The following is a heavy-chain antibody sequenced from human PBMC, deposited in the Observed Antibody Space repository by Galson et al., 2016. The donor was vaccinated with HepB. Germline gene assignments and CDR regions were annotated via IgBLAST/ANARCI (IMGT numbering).Heavy chain of an antibody. CDR3: ARLNVVSLAAILFGADTVDPLDY. Sequence: QSGAEVKKPGESLGISCKASGYSFSNYWITWVRQKPGKGLEWMGRIDPSDPSDSSTNYSPSFQGHVTISTDKSIRTAYLQWSSLKASDTAMYYCARLNVVSLAAILFGADTVDPLDYWGQGTQVTVSS. V-gene: IGHV5-10-1*01. CDR2: IDPSDPSDSST. CDR1: GYSFSNYW. J-gene: IGHJ4*02. D-gene: IGHD2-15*01.